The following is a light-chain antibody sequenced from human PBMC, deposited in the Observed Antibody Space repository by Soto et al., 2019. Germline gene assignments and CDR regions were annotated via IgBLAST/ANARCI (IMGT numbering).Light chain of an antibody. CDR1: QSISGA. J-gene: IGKJ5*01. Sequence: EIVLTQSPGTLSLSPGERATLSCRASQSISGALAWYQQKPGQAPRLLIYGASRRATGIPDRFSGSASGTDFTLTISRLEPEDFAVYFCQQYSDLPMTFGQGTRLEI. CDR2: GAS. V-gene: IGKV3-20*01. CDR3: QQYSDLPMT.